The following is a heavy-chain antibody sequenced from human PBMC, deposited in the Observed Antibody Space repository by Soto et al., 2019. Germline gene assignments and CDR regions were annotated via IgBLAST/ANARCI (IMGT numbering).Heavy chain of an antibody. CDR1: GGSISSGGFS. J-gene: IGHJ4*02. CDR2: IYYSGSS. D-gene: IGHD5-12*01. V-gene: IGHV4-30-2*05. Sequence: TSETLSLTCAVSGGSISSGGFSWTWIRQPPGKGLEWMGYIYYSGSSYYNPSLKSRVTISLDTSKNQFSLKLSSVTAADTAVYYCARSDMATTGLYFDYWGQGTLVTVSS. CDR3: ARSDMATTGLYFDY.